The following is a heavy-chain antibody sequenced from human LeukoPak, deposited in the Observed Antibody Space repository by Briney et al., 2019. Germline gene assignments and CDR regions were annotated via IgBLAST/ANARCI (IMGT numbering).Heavy chain of an antibody. D-gene: IGHD2-15*01. CDR2: ISSSSSTI. CDR3: ARDRPRYCSGGSCYLNPGLFDY. Sequence: GGSLRLSCAASGFTFSSYSMNWVRQAPGKGLEWVSYISSSSSTIYYADSVKGRFTISRDNAKNSLYLQMNSLRDEDTAVYYCARDRPRYCSGGSCYLNPGLFDYRGQGTLVTVSA. V-gene: IGHV3-48*02. J-gene: IGHJ4*02. CDR1: GFTFSSYS.